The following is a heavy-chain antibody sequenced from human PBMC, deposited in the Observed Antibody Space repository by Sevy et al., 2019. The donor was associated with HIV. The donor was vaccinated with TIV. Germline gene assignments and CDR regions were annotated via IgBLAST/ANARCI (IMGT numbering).Heavy chain of an antibody. V-gene: IGHV1-2*02. Sequence: ASVKVSCKASGYTFTGYYMHWVRQAPGQGLEWMGWINPNSGDTNYAQNFQGRVTMTRDTSISTVYMEVMRLRSDDTAVYYCARDLPGASRDYSGMDVWGQGTTVTVSS. CDR2: INPNSGDT. CDR3: ARDLPGASRDYSGMDV. D-gene: IGHD6-13*01. J-gene: IGHJ6*02. CDR1: GYTFTGYY.